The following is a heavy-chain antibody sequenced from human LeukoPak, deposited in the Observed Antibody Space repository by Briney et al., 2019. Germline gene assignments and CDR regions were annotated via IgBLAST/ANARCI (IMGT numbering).Heavy chain of an antibody. CDR1: GYTFTSYY. CDR3: ARDGVGYCSGGSCYENYFDY. Sequence: GASVKVSCKASGYTFTSYYMHWVRQAPGQGLEWMGIINPSGGSTSYAQKFQGRVTMTRDTSTSTVYMELSSLRSEDTAVYYCARDGVGYCSGGSCYENYFDYWGQGTLVTVSS. V-gene: IGHV1-46*01. D-gene: IGHD2-15*01. J-gene: IGHJ4*02. CDR2: INPSGGST.